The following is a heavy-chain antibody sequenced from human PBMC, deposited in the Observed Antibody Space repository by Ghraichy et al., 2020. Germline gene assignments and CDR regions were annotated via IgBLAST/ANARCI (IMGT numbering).Heavy chain of an antibody. D-gene: IGHD6-19*01. V-gene: IGHV1-2*04. Sequence: ASVKVSCKASGYTFTGYYMHWVRQAPGQGLEWMGWINPNNGGTNYAQKFQGWVTMTRDTSISTAYMELSRLRSDDTALYYCARSKNQHNSGWPHPIYYYAMDVWGQGTTVTVSS. CDR1: GYTFTGYY. J-gene: IGHJ6*02. CDR2: INPNNGGT. CDR3: ARSKNQHNSGWPHPIYYYAMDV.